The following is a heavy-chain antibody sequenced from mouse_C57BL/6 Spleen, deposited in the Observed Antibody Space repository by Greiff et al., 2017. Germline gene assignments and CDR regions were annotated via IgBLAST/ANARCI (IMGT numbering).Heavy chain of an antibody. V-gene: IGHV1-39*01. CDR2: INPNYGTT. CDR1: GYSFTDYN. J-gene: IGHJ4*01. D-gene: IGHD1-1*01. Sequence: VQLQQSGPELVKPGASVKISCTASGYSFTDYNMNWVKQSNGKSLEWIGVINPNYGTTSYNQKFKGKATLTVDQSSSTAYMQLNSLTSEDSAVYYCARRRGSSPYYAMGCRGKGTSVTVAS. CDR3: ARRRGSSPYYAMGC.